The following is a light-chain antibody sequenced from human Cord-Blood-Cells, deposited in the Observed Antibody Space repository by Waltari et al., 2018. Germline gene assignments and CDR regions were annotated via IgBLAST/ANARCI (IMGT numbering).Light chain of an antibody. J-gene: IGKJ2*01. V-gene: IGKV1-33*01. CDR3: QQYDNLPYT. Sequence: QLTQSPSPMSVSVGDRVTITGQPSLDISNYLSWYQQKPGKAPKLLIYDASKLETVVPSRFSGSGSGTDCAFTISILQPVDIATYYCQQYDNLPYTFGQGTKLEIK. CDR2: DAS. CDR1: LDISNY.